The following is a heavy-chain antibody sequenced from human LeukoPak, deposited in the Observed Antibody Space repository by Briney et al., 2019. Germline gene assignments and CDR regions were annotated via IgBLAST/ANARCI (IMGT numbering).Heavy chain of an antibody. CDR3: ATIFETGYSSGWYGGDSFDY. CDR2: IYYSGST. J-gene: IGHJ4*02. Sequence: SETLSLTCAVYGGSISSSSYYWGWIRQPPGKGLEWIGSIYYSGSTYYNPSLKSRVTISVDTSKNQFSLKLSSVTAADTAVYYCATIFETGYSSGWYGGDSFDYWGQGTLVTVSS. D-gene: IGHD6-13*01. CDR1: GGSISSSSYY. V-gene: IGHV4-39*07.